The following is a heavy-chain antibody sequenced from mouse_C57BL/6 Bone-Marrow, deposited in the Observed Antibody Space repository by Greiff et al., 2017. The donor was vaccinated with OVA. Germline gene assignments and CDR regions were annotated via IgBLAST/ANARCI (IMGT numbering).Heavy chain of an antibody. CDR2: LLPGSGST. D-gene: IGHD2-4*01. J-gene: IGHJ3*01. Sequence: QVQLQQSGAELMKPGASVKLSCKATGYTFTGYWIEWVKQRPGHGLEWIGELLPGSGSTNYNEKFKGKATFTADTSSNTAYMQLSRLTTEDSAVYYWARRGIYYDYDWFAYWGQGTLVTVSA. CDR1: GYTFTGYW. CDR3: ARRGIYYDYDWFAY. V-gene: IGHV1-9*01.